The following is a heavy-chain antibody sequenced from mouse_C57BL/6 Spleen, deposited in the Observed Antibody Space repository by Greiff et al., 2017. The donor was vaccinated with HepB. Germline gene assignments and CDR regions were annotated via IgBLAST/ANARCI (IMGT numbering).Heavy chain of an antibody. CDR3: ARERDYFWYFDV. J-gene: IGHJ1*03. CDR1: GFTFSSYA. CDR2: ISDGGSYT. Sequence: EVMLVESGGGLVKPGGSLKLSCAASGFTFSSYAMSWVRQTPEKRLEWVATISDGGSYTYYPDNVKGRFTISRDNAKNNLYLQMSHLKSEDTAMYYCARERDYFWYFDVWGTGTTVTVSS. V-gene: IGHV5-4*01. D-gene: IGHD1-1*01.